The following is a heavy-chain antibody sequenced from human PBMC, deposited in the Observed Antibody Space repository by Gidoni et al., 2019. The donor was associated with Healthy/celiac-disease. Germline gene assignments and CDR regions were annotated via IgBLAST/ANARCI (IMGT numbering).Heavy chain of an antibody. J-gene: IGHJ6*02. CDR1: GYTFTSYG. Sequence: HVPLAQSGAEVTKPGASVKVSCKASGYTFTSYGISWVRQAPGQGLEWMGWISAYNGNTKYAQKLQGRVTMTTDTSTSTAYIELRSLRSDDTAVYYCARDRRWMTTGDEYYYYGMDVWGQGTTVTVSS. CDR2: ISAYNGNT. V-gene: IGHV1-18*01. CDR3: ARDRRWMTTGDEYYYYGMDV. D-gene: IGHD4-4*01.